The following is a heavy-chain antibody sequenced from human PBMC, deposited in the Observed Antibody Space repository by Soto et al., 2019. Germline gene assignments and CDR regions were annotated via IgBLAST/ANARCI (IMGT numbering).Heavy chain of an antibody. J-gene: IGHJ3*02. Sequence: QVQLQESGPGLVKHSGTLYLTCAVSGGSISSLNWWSWVRQPPGNGLEWIGEIYHSGSTNYNPSLKSRVTISVDKSKNQFSLKLSSVTAADTAVYYCASKFGELLADAFDIWGQGTMVTVSS. CDR3: ASKFGELLADAFDI. CDR2: IYHSGST. D-gene: IGHD3-10*01. V-gene: IGHV4-4*02. CDR1: GGSISSLNW.